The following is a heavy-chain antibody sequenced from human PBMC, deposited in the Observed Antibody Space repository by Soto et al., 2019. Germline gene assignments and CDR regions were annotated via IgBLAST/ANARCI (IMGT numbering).Heavy chain of an antibody. CDR1: GGSISSGGYY. CDR2: IYYSGST. J-gene: IGHJ5*02. Sequence: PSETLSLTCTVSGGSISSGGYYWSCIRQHPGKGLEWIGYIYYSGSTYYNPSLKSRVTISVDTSKNQFSLKLSSVTAADTAVYYCAMPNHLTNGYNVIDPSGRGPTV. V-gene: IGHV4-31*03. D-gene: IGHD5-12*01. CDR3: AMPNHLTNGYNVIDP.